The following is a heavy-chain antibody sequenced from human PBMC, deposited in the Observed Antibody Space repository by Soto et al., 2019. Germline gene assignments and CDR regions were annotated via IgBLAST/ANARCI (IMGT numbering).Heavy chain of an antibody. D-gene: IGHD1-20*01. Sequence: SETLSLTCTVSGGSISSYYWSWIRQPPGKGLEWIGYIYYSGSTNYNPSLKSRVTISVDTSKNQFSLKLSSVTAADTAVYYCAREIRGNWNHIPGGWFDPWGQGTLVTVSS. CDR3: AREIRGNWNHIPGGWFDP. V-gene: IGHV4-59*01. CDR2: IYYSGST. CDR1: GGSISSYY. J-gene: IGHJ5*02.